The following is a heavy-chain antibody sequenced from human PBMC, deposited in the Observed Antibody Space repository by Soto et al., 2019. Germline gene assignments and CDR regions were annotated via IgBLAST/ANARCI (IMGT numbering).Heavy chain of an antibody. D-gene: IGHD5-12*01. J-gene: IGHJ4*02. CDR3: AAGGGLPRYY. CDR1: GGSIRSGGYS. V-gene: IGHV4-30-2*01. CDR2: IYHSGST. Sequence: SETLSLTCPVSGGSIRSGGYSWSWIRQPPGKGLEWIGYIYHSGSTYYNPSLKSRVTISVDRSKNQFSLKLSSVTAADTAVYYCAAGGGLPRYYWGQGTLVTVS.